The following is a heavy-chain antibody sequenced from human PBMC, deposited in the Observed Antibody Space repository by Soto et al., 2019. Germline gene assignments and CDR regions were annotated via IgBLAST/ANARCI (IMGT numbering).Heavy chain of an antibody. V-gene: IGHV4-59*01. Sequence: LTCTVSGGSISSYYWSWIRQPPGKGLEWIGYIYYSGSTNYNPSLKSRVTISVDTSKNQFSLKLSSVTAADTAVYYCARGNPLYYYDSSGYTLWYWGQGTLVTVSS. CDR1: GGSISSYY. J-gene: IGHJ4*02. D-gene: IGHD3-22*01. CDR2: IYYSGST. CDR3: ARGNPLYYYDSSGYTLWY.